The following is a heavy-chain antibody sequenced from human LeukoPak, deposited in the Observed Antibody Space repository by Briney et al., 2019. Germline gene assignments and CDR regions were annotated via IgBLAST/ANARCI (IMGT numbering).Heavy chain of an antibody. J-gene: IGHJ4*02. D-gene: IGHD6-13*01. CDR2: ISSSSSYI. V-gene: IGHV3-21*01. Sequence: GGSLRLSCAASGFTFSSYSMNWVRQAPGKGLEWVSSISSSSSYIYYADSVKGRFTISRDNAKNSLYLQMNSLRAEDTAVYYCARDTQPYAGTGIAAAGTPFGYWGQGTLVTVSS. CDR3: ARDTQPYAGTGIAAAGTPFGY. CDR1: GFTFSSYS.